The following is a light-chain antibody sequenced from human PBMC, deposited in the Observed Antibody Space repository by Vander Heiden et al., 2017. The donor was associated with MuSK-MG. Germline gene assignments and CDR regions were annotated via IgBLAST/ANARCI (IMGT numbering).Light chain of an antibody. Sequence: PATRSVSPGERATLSCRASQSVSSDLAWYQQKPGQAPRLLIFGASTRASGIPARFSGSGSGTEFTLTISSLQSEDFAVYYCQQYRNCPLTFGGGTKVEIK. CDR3: QQYRNCPLT. J-gene: IGKJ4*01. CDR1: QSVSSD. V-gene: IGKV3-15*01. CDR2: GAS.